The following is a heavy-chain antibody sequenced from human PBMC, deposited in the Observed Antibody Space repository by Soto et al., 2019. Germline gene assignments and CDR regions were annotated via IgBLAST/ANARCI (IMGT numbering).Heavy chain of an antibody. D-gene: IGHD4-4*01. CDR3: ARVNPHYSNYVEPEGYGMDV. CDR2: IYYSGST. J-gene: IGHJ6*02. CDR1: GGSISSGGYY. Sequence: SETLSLTCTVSGGSISSGGYYWSWIRQHPGKGLEWIGYIYYSGSTYYNPSLKSRVTISVDTSKNQFSLKLSSVTAADTAVYYCARVNPHYSNYVEPEGYGMDVWGQGTTVTVSS. V-gene: IGHV4-31*03.